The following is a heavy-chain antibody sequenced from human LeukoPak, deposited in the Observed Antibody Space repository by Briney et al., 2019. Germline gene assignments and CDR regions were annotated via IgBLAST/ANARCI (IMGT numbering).Heavy chain of an antibody. CDR3: ARVGNEPFYYYIDV. Sequence: GESLKISRNASGYSFTAYWNGWVRTMPGKGVEWMGSIYPGDSDTRYSPSIQGHVTISADASISAAYLQWSGLKASDTAMYYCARVGNEPFYYYIDVWGQGTTVTVSS. CDR1: GYSFTAYW. V-gene: IGHV5-51*01. CDR2: IYPGDSDT. J-gene: IGHJ6*03.